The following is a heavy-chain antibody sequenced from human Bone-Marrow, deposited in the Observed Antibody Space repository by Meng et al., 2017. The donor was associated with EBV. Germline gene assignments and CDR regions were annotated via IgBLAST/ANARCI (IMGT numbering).Heavy chain of an antibody. CDR2: IYHSGST. D-gene: IGHD1-1*01. V-gene: IGHV4-4*03. CDR1: GGSISSSNW. CDR3: LLQVQDDDY. Sequence: GPGTGLVNPLGTLSLACAVSGGSISSSNWWSWGRQPPGKGLEWIGEIYHSGSTNYNPSLKSRVTISVDKSKNQFSLKLSSVTAADTAVYYCLLQVQDDDYWGQGTLVTVSS. J-gene: IGHJ4*02.